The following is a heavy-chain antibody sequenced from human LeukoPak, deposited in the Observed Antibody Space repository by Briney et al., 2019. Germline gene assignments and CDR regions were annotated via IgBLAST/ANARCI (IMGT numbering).Heavy chain of an antibody. CDR1: GFTFSAYH. CDR2: ISSDSGTL. CDR3: ARRDPFDY. Sequence: GGSLRLSCASSGFTFSAYHKNWVRQAPGKGLEWISFISSDSGTLYYADSVKGRFTISRDNAANSLYLQMKNLRDEDTAVYYCARRDPFDYWGQGTMVTVSS. J-gene: IGHJ4*02. V-gene: IGHV3-48*02.